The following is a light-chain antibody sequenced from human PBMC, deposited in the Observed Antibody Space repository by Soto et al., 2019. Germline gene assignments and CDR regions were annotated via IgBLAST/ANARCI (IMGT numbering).Light chain of an antibody. J-gene: IGKJ4*01. CDR2: DAS. V-gene: IGKV1-33*01. CDR3: QQYDNLLALT. Sequence: DIQMTQSPSSLSAFVGDRVTIACQASQDISKYLNWYQFRPGQAPKLLIYDASNLETGVPSRFRGSGSGTHFTLTIISLQPEDVATYYCQQYDNLLALTFGGGTKVQIK. CDR1: QDISKY.